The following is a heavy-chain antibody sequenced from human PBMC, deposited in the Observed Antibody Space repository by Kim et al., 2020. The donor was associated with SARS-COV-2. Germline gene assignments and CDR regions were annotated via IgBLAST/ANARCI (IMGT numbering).Heavy chain of an antibody. CDR2: IIPIFGTA. D-gene: IGHD3-22*01. CDR3: ARGPRGITMMLPVGAEFDY. Sequence: SVKVSCKASGGTFSSYAISWVRQAPGQGLEWMGGIIPIFGTANYAQKFQGRVTITADESTSTAYMELSSLRSEDTAVYYCARGPRGITMMLPVGAEFDYWGQGTLVTVSS. J-gene: IGHJ4*02. V-gene: IGHV1-69*13. CDR1: GGTFSSYA.